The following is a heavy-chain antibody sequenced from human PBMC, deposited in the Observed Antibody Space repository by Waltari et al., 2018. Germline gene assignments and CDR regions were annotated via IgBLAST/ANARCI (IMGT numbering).Heavy chain of an antibody. V-gene: IGHV1-69*12. CDR1: GGTFSSSA. Sequence: QVQLVQSGAEVQKPWSSVKLSCKASGGTFSSSAICWVRQAPGHGLDWMGGIIPIFGTANYEQKFQGRVTITADESTSTAYMELSSLRSEDTAVYYCARVGSEYPGYEFDPWGQGTLVTVSS. J-gene: IGHJ5*02. CDR2: IIPIFGTA. CDR3: ARVGSEYPGYEFDP. D-gene: IGHD6-13*01.